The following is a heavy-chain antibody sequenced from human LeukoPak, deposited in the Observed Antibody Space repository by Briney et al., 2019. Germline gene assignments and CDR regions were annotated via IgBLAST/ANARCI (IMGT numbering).Heavy chain of an antibody. V-gene: IGHV4-59*12. Sequence: SETLSLTCTVSGGSISSYYWSWIRQPPGKGLEWIGYIYYSGSTNYNPSLKSRVTISVDTSKNQFSLKLSSVTAADTAVYYCARAPANYYYDSSGYYPNRRRGWFDPWGQGTLVTVSS. CDR1: GGSISSYY. J-gene: IGHJ5*02. CDR3: ARAPANYYYDSSGYYPNRRRGWFDP. D-gene: IGHD3-22*01. CDR2: IYYSGST.